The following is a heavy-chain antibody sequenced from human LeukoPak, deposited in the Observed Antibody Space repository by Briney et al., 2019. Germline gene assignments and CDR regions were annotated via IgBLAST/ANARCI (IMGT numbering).Heavy chain of an antibody. J-gene: IGHJ4*02. CDR3: ARAAPQQLVLTVFDY. V-gene: IGHV4-39*07. Sequence: SETLSLTCTVSGGSISSSSYYWGWNRQPPGKGLEWIGSIYYSGSTYYNPSLKSRVTISVDTSKNQFSLKLSSVTAADTAVYYCARAAPQQLVLTVFDYWGQGTLVTVSS. D-gene: IGHD6-13*01. CDR2: IYYSGST. CDR1: GGSISSSSYY.